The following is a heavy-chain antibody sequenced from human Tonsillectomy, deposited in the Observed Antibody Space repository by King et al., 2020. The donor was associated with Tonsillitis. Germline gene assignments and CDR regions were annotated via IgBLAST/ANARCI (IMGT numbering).Heavy chain of an antibody. CDR3: ARVLLGETPVYDTFDI. CDR2: IKQDGSEK. V-gene: IGHV3-7*04. CDR1: GFSFSNYW. J-gene: IGHJ3*02. D-gene: IGHD3-10*01. Sequence: EVQLVESGGGLGQPGGSLRLSCVASGFSFSNYWMSWVRQAPGKGLEWVANIKQDGSEKKYVDSVRGRFTISRDNAKNSLYLQMSSLRAEDTAVYYCARVLLGETPVYDTFDIWGQGTMVSVSS.